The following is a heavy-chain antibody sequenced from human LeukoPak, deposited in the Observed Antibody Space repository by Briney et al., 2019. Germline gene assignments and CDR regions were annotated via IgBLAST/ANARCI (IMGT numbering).Heavy chain of an antibody. Sequence: GGSLRLSCAASGFTFSSYGMHWVRQAPGKGLEWVAFIRYDGSNKYYADSVKGRFTISRDNSKNTLYLQMNSLRAEDTAVYYCARDTMSTFDYWGQGTLVTVSS. V-gene: IGHV3-30*02. J-gene: IGHJ4*02. CDR2: IRYDGSNK. D-gene: IGHD3-3*01. CDR1: GFTFSSYG. CDR3: ARDTMSTFDY.